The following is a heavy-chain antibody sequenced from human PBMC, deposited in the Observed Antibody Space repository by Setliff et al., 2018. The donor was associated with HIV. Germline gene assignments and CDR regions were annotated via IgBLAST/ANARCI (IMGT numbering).Heavy chain of an antibody. J-gene: IGHJ6*03. CDR2: VFHSGST. CDR3: AGEPAPAARLPNVGGPPPPGYYHYMDV. D-gene: IGHD2-8*01. CDR1: GYSISSGYY. V-gene: IGHV4-38-2*02. Sequence: SETLSLTCAVSGYSISSGYYWGWIRQPPGKGLGGIGSVFHSGSTYYNPSLKSRVTMSVHTSKNQVSLKLTSWTAADTAVYFCAGEPAPAARLPNVGGPPPPGYYHYMDVWGKGTTVTVSS.